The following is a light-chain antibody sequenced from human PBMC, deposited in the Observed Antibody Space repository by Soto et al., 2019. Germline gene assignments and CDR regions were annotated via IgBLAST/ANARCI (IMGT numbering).Light chain of an antibody. J-gene: IGLJ1*01. CDR2: GNS. CDR1: SSNIGAGYD. CDR3: QSSDRSLNV. V-gene: IGLV1-40*01. Sequence: QSVLTQPPSVSGAPGQRVTISCTGSSSNIGAGYDVHWYQQLPGTAPKLLIYGNSNRPSGVPDRFSGSKSGTSASLAITGLQAEDAADYYCQSSDRSLNVFGTGTKLTVL.